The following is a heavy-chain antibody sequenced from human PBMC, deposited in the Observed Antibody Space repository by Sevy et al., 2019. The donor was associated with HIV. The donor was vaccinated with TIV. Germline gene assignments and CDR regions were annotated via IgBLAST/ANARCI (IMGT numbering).Heavy chain of an antibody. V-gene: IGHV1-2*02. Sequence: ASVKVSCKASGYTFTGYYMHWVRQAPGQGLEWMGWINPNSGGTNYAQKFQGRVTMTRDTSISTAYMELSRLRSDDTAVYYCARDLYDILTGYSHFLAYWGQGTLVTVSS. J-gene: IGHJ4*02. CDR2: INPNSGGT. CDR3: ARDLYDILTGYSHFLAY. CDR1: GYTFTGYY. D-gene: IGHD3-9*01.